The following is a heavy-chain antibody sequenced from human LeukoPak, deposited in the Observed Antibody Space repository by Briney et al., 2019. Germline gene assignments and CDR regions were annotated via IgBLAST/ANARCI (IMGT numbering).Heavy chain of an antibody. CDR3: ARGYSGYDFSFDY. J-gene: IGHJ4*02. V-gene: IGHV3-23*01. CDR1: GFTFSSYA. Sequence: GGSLRLSCAASGFTFSSYAMSWVRQAPGKGLEWVSSISGSGGSTYYADSVKGRFTISRDNSKNTLYLQMNSLRAEDTAVYYCARGYSGYDFSFDYWGQGTLVTVSS. D-gene: IGHD5-12*01. CDR2: ISGSGGST.